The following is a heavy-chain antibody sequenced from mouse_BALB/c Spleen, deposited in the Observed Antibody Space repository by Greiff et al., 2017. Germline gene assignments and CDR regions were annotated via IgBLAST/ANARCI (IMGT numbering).Heavy chain of an antibody. CDR3: ARDRSTMITTGFAY. J-gene: IGHJ3*01. CDR1: GFSLTSYG. V-gene: IGHV2-9*02. CDR2: IWAGGST. Sequence: VMLVESGPGLVAPSQSLSITCTVSGFSLTSYGVHWVRQPPGKGLEWLGVIWAGGSTNYNSALMSRLSISKDNSKSQVFLKMNSLQTDDTAMYYCARDRSTMITTGFAYWGQGTLVTVPA. D-gene: IGHD2-4*01.